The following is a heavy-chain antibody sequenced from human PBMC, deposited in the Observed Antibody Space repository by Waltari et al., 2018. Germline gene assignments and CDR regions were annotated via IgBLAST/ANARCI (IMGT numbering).Heavy chain of an antibody. Sequence: EVQLLESGGGLVQPGGSLRLSCAASGFTFSRNAMSWVRQAPGKGLGWVLAISGSGGSTYFPDSVKGRFTISRDNSKNTLDLQMNSLRAEDTAVYYCAKEGGVIVGATMEFDYWGQGTLVTVSS. CDR2: ISGSGGST. V-gene: IGHV3-23*01. CDR1: GFTFSRNA. J-gene: IGHJ4*02. CDR3: AKEGGVIVGATMEFDY. D-gene: IGHD1-26*01.